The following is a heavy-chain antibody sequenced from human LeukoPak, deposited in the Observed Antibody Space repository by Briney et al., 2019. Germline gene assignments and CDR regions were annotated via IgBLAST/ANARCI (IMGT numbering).Heavy chain of an antibody. J-gene: IGHJ6*03. V-gene: IGHV4-39*07. CDR2: IYYSGST. CDR3: ARVSSGYYYYYMDV. Sequence: SETLSLTCTVSGGSISSSSYYWGWIRQPPGKGLEWIGSIYYSGSTNYNPSLKSRVTISVDTSKNQFSLKLSSVTAADTAVYYCARVSSGYYYYYMDVWGKGTTVTVSS. CDR1: GGSISSSSYY. D-gene: IGHD3-22*01.